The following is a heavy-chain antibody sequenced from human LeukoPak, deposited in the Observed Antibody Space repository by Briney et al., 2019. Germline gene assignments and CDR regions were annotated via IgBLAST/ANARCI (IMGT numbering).Heavy chain of an antibody. J-gene: IGHJ5*02. D-gene: IGHD6-25*01. CDR2: IYYSGST. CDR3: AAIAAQSWFDP. Sequence: PSETLSLTCTVSGDSISSSSSYWGWIRQPPGEGLEWIGSIYYSGSTYYNTSLKSRVTISVDTSKNQFSLRLNSVTAADTAVYYCAAIAAQSWFDPWGQGTLVTVSS. V-gene: IGHV4-39*01. CDR1: GDSISSSSSY.